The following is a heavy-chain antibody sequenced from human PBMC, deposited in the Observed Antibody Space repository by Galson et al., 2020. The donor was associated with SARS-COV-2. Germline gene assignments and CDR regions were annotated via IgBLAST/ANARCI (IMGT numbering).Heavy chain of an antibody. CDR1: GYTFTSYA. D-gene: IGHD1-1*01. J-gene: IGHJ6*03. V-gene: IGHV7-4-1*02. Sequence: ASVKVSCKASGYTFTSYAMNWVRQAPGQGLEWMGWINTNTGNPTYAQGFTGRFVFSLDTSVSTAYLQISSLKAEDTAVYYCARVTEQLERLSYYYYMDVWGKGTTVTVSS. CDR2: INTNTGNP. CDR3: ARVTEQLERLSYYYYMDV.